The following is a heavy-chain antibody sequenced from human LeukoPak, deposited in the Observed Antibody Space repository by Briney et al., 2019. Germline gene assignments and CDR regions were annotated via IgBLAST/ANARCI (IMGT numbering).Heavy chain of an antibody. CDR1: GFTFSNYW. V-gene: IGHV3-74*01. CDR2: IGTDGAYT. CDR3: VRDGQELAFDK. J-gene: IGHJ4*02. D-gene: IGHD1-1*01. Sequence: GGSLRLSCAASGFTFSNYWMHWVRQTPAKALVWVSRIGTDGAYTSSADSVKGRFTMSRDNAKNTLYLQMSSLRVEDTAVYYCVRDGQELAFDKWGQGTLVTVSS.